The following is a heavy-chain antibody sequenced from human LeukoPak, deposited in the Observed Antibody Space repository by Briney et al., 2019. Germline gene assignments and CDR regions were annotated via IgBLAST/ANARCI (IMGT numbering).Heavy chain of an antibody. V-gene: IGHV4-4*02. CDR1: GGSISSSNW. J-gene: IGHJ4*02. CDR2: IFHRGNT. D-gene: IGHD6-13*01. CDR3: ARARIAAAGISDY. Sequence: SETLSLTCAVSGGSISSSNWWSWVRQTPGKGLEWIGEIFHRGNTNYNPSLMSRVTVSVDKSKNQFSLKLSSVTAADTAVYYCARARIAAAGISDYWGQGTLVTVSS.